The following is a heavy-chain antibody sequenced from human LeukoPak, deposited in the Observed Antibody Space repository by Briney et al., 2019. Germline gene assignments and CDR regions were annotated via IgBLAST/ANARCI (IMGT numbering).Heavy chain of an antibody. Sequence: SETLSLTCAVYGGSFSGYYWSWIRQPPGKGLEWIGEINHSGSTNYNPSLKSRVTISVDTSKNQFSLKLSSVTAADTAVYYCARSSINVLMVFLDYWGQGTLVTVSS. CDR2: INHSGST. V-gene: IGHV4-34*01. J-gene: IGHJ4*02. CDR1: GGSFSGYY. D-gene: IGHD2-8*01. CDR3: ARSSINVLMVFLDY.